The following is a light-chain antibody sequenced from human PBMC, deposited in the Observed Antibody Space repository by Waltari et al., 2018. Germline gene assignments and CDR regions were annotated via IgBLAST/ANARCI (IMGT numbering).Light chain of an antibody. CDR3: QQYYSTPYT. Sequence: DIVMTQSPDSLAVSLGERATTNCKSSQSVLYSSNNKNYLAWYQQKPGQPPKLLIYCASTRESGVPDRFSGSGSGRDFTLTISSLQAEDVAVYYCQQYYSTPYTFGQGTKLEIK. CDR2: CAS. CDR1: QSVLYSSNNKNY. V-gene: IGKV4-1*01. J-gene: IGKJ2*01.